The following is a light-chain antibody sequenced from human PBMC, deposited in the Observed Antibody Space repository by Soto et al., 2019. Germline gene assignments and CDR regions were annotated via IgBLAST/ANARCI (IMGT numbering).Light chain of an antibody. CDR1: QNLGTLY. V-gene: IGKV3-20*01. Sequence: EIVLTQSPGTLSLSPGERGTLSCRASQNLGTLYLAWFQQKSGQAPRLLIYSASRRATGIPDRFTGNGSGTDFTLTISRLEPEDSAMYYCQQYGTAPITFGQGTRLEIK. CDR2: SAS. J-gene: IGKJ5*01. CDR3: QQYGTAPIT.